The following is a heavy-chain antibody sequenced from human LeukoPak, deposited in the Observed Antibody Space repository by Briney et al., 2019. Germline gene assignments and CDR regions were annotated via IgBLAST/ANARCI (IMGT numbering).Heavy chain of an antibody. V-gene: IGHV4-39*07. D-gene: IGHD4-23*01. CDR3: ARGVGGGAGYYYYYMDV. Sequence: SETLSLTCTVSGGSISTSSYYWGWVRQPPGKGLEWIGNIFYSGSTNYNPSLKSRVTISVDTSKNQFSLKLSSVTAADTAVYYCARGVGGGAGYYYYYMDVWGKGTTVTVSS. CDR1: GGSISTSSYY. J-gene: IGHJ6*03. CDR2: IFYSGST.